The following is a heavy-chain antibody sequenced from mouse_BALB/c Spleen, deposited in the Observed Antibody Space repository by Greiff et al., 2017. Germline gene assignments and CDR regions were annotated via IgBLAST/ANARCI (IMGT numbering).Heavy chain of an antibody. Sequence: QVQLQQSGAELVMPGASVKMSCKASGYTFTDYWMHWVKQRPGQGLEWIGAIDTSDSYTSYNQKFKGKATLTVDESSSTAYMQLSSLTSEDSAVYYCARCGYGKSFDYWGQGTTLTVSS. CDR2: IDTSDSYT. V-gene: IGHV1-69*01. J-gene: IGHJ2*01. D-gene: IGHD1-1*01. CDR3: ARCGYGKSFDY. CDR1: GYTFTDYW.